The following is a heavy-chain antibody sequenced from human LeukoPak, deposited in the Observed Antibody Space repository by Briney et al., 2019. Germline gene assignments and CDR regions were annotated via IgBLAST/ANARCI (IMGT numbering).Heavy chain of an antibody. CDR1: GFTVSSNY. CDR3: ASPRSGQSFDI. Sequence: GGSLRLSCAASGFTVSSNYMSWVRQAPGKGLEWVSVIYPGGNTYYADSVKGRFTVSRDNSKNILYLQMNSLRAEDTAVYYCASPRSGQSFDIWGQGTMVTVSS. V-gene: IGHV3-53*01. CDR2: IYPGGNT. J-gene: IGHJ3*02. D-gene: IGHD6-19*01.